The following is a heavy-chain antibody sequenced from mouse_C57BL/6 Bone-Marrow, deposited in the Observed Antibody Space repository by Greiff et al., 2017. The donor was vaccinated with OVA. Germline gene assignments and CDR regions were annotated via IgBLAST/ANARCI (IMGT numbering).Heavy chain of an antibody. D-gene: IGHD1-1*01. J-gene: IGHJ2*01. Sequence: QVQLQQPGAELVRPGTSVKLSCKASGYTFTSYWMHWVKQRPGQGLEWIGVIDPSDSYTNYNQKFKGKATLTVDTSSSTAYMQLRSLTSEDSAVYYCARSYYYGSFDYWGQGTTLTVSS. CDR2: IDPSDSYT. V-gene: IGHV1-59*01. CDR1: GYTFTSYW. CDR3: ARSYYYGSFDY.